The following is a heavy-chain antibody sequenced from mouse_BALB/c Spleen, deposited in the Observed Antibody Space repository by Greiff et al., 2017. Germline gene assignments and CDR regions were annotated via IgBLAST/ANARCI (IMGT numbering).Heavy chain of an antibody. CDR1: GYTFTDYE. CDR3: TREGNYYGSSPWFAY. D-gene: IGHD1-1*01. Sequence: QVQLKESGAELVRPGASVTLSCKASGYTFTDYEMHWVKQTPVHGLEWIGAIDPETGGTAYNQKFKGKATLTADKSSSTAYMELRSLTSEDSAVYYCTREGNYYGSSPWFAYWGQGTLVTVSA. CDR2: IDPETGGT. J-gene: IGHJ3*01. V-gene: IGHV1-15*01.